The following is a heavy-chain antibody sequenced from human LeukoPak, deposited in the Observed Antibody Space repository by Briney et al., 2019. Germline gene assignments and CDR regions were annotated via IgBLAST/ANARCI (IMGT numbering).Heavy chain of an antibody. J-gene: IGHJ4*02. Sequence: SETLSLTCSVSGYSISSSYYWSWIRQPPGKGLEWIGYIYYSGSTNYNPSLKSRVTISVDTSKNQFSLKLSSVTAADTAVYYCARKGDYYDSSGLDYWGQGTLVTVSS. CDR2: IYYSGST. CDR3: ARKGDYYDSSGLDY. V-gene: IGHV4-61*01. CDR1: GYSISSSYY. D-gene: IGHD3-22*01.